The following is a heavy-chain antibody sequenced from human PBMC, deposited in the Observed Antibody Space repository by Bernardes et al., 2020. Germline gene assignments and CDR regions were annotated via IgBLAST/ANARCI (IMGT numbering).Heavy chain of an antibody. D-gene: IGHD4-17*01. J-gene: IGHJ2*01. CDR2: IYHSGST. Sequence: SETLSLTCAVSGGSISSSNWWSWVRQPPGKGLEWIGEIYHSGSTNYNPSLKSRVTISVDKSKNQFSLKLSSVTAADTAVYYCARDRSPATVTTPWYFDLWGRGTLVTVSS. CDR1: GGSISSSNW. CDR3: ARDRSPATVTTPWYFDL. V-gene: IGHV4-4*02.